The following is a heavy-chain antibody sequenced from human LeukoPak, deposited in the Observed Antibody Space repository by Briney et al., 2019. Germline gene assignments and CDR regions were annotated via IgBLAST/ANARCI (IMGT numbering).Heavy chain of an antibody. CDR2: IWYDGSNK. D-gene: IGHD4-17*01. CDR3: ARELYGDYSNWFDP. Sequence: GGSLRLSCAASGFTFSSYGMHWVRQAPGKGLEWVAVIWYDGSNKYYADSVKGRFTISRDNSKNTLYLQMNSLRAEDTAVYYCARELYGDYSNWFDPWGQGTLVTVPS. J-gene: IGHJ5*02. CDR1: GFTFSSYG. V-gene: IGHV3-33*01.